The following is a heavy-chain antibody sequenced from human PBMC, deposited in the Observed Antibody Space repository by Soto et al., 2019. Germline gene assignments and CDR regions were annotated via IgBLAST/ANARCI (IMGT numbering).Heavy chain of an antibody. Sequence: EVQLVESGGGLVKPGGSLRLSCAASGFTFSSYPMSWVRQAPGRGLEWVSSISSTGTYIHYTDSLKGRLTISRDNAEKSLYLQMNSLRVEDTAVYYCARTAPVAGTEVSDYWGQGALVTVSS. CDR2: ISSTGTYI. V-gene: IGHV3-21*01. CDR1: GFTFSSYP. J-gene: IGHJ4*02. CDR3: ARTAPVAGTEVSDY. D-gene: IGHD6-19*01.